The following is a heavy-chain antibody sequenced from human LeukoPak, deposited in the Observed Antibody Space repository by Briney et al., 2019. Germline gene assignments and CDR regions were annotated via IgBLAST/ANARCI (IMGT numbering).Heavy chain of an antibody. D-gene: IGHD3-9*01. CDR1: GFTFSSYA. CDR3: AKDQDILTGYYLDY. CDR2: ISGSGGST. Sequence: GRSLRLSCAASGFTFSSYAMSWVRQAPGKGLEWVSAISGSGGSTYYADSVKGRFTISRDNSKNTLYLQMNSLRAEDTAVYYCAKDQDILTGYYLDYWGQGTLVTVSS. V-gene: IGHV3-23*01. J-gene: IGHJ4*02.